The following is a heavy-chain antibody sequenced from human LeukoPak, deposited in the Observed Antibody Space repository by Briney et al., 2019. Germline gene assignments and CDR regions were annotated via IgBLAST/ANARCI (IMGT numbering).Heavy chain of an antibody. V-gene: IGHV3-9*01. CDR1: GFRFDYYA. CDR2: ISWNSGSI. CDR3: AKARTYSSSPFDY. J-gene: IGHJ4*02. D-gene: IGHD6-13*01. Sequence: GGSLRLSCAASGFRFDYYAMHWVRQAPGKGLEWVSGISWNSGSIGYADSVKGRFTISRDNAKNSLYLQMNSLRAEDTALYYCAKARTYSSSPFDYWGQGTLVTVSS.